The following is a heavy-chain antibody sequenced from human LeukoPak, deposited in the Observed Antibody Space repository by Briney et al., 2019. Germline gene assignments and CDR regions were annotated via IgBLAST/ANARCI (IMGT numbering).Heavy chain of an antibody. CDR2: IYYSGST. CDR1: GGSISSYY. Sequence: PSETLSLTCTVSGGSISSYYWSWIRQPPGKGLEWIGYIYYSGSTYYNPSLKSRVTISVDTSKNQFSLKLSSVTAADTAVYYCARDPYYYGSGSYYQGRTWGQGTLVTISS. CDR3: ARDPYYYGSGSYYQGRT. J-gene: IGHJ5*02. V-gene: IGHV4-59*12. D-gene: IGHD3-10*01.